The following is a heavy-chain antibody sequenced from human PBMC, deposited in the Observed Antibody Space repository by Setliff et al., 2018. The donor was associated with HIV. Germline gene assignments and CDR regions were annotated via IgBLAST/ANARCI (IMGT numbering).Heavy chain of an antibody. CDR3: ARDRRAYTLHYYYYYMDV. D-gene: IGHD1-20*01. Sequence: ASVKVSCKASGYTFSAYYIHWVRQAPGQGLEWMGWISAYNGNANYAQKLQGRVTMTTDTSTSTAYMELRSLRSDDTAVYYCARDRRAYTLHYYYYYMDVWGKGTTVTVSS. V-gene: IGHV1-18*01. J-gene: IGHJ6*03. CDR2: ISAYNGNA. CDR1: GYTFSAYY.